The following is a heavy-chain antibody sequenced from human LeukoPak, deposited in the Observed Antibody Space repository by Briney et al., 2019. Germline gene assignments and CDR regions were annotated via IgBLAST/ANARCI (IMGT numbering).Heavy chain of an antibody. CDR2: IYYTGST. CDR1: GGSISSGGYS. Sequence: SQTLSLTCAVSGGSISSGGYSWSWIRQPPGKGLECIGDIYYTGSTYYNPSHKSRVTISVDTSKNQFSLKLSSVTAADTAVYYCAGTYYYDSSGYYHYSLWGQGTLVTVSS. J-gene: IGHJ4*02. V-gene: IGHV4-30-4*07. D-gene: IGHD3-22*01. CDR3: AGTYYYDSSGYYHYSL.